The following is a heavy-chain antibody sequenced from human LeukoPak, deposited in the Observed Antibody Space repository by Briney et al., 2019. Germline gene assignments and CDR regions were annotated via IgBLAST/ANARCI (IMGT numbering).Heavy chain of an antibody. Sequence: SVKVSCKASGGTFSSYAISWVRQAPGQGLEWMGGIIPIFGTANYAQKFQGRVTITTDESTSTAYMELSSLRSEDTAVYYCARGRYSYGSEFDYWGQGTLVTVSS. CDR1: GGTFSSYA. J-gene: IGHJ4*02. D-gene: IGHD5-18*01. CDR3: ARGRYSYGSEFDY. CDR2: IIPIFGTA. V-gene: IGHV1-69*05.